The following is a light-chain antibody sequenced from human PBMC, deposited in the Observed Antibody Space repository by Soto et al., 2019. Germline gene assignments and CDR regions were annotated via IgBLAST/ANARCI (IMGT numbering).Light chain of an antibody. CDR2: EDS. CDR3: CSYAGSGTYV. J-gene: IGLJ1*01. V-gene: IGLV2-23*01. Sequence: QSVLTQPASVSGSPGQSSTISCTGTSSDVGNYNLVSWYQQHPGKAPKLMIYEDSKRPSGVSNRFSGSKSGSTASLTISGLRAEDEADYYCCSYAGSGTYVFGTGTKVTVL. CDR1: SSDVGNYNL.